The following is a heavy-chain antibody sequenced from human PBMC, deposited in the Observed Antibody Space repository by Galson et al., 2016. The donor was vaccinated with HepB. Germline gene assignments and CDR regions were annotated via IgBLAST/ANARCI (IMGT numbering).Heavy chain of an antibody. Sequence: SLRLSCAASGFIFNIYAIHWVRQAPGKGLEWVSVISYDGNKKYYSDSVKGRFTISRDDSNNTVYLQMIDLRPEDTAIYYCARDPVPAAHQYFFGMDVWGQGTTVTVSS. D-gene: IGHD2-2*01. CDR2: ISYDGNKK. J-gene: IGHJ6*02. CDR1: GFIFNIYA. CDR3: ARDPVPAAHQYFFGMDV. V-gene: IGHV3-30*04.